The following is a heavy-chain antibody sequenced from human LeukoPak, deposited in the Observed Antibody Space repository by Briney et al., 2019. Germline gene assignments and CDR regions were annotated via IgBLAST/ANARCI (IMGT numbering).Heavy chain of an antibody. J-gene: IGHJ3*02. CDR2: VFYSGST. CDR1: GGSISSYY. D-gene: IGHD1-14*01. CDR3: ARDLTPGSDAFDI. Sequence: SETLSLTCTVSGGSISSYYWNWIRQPPGRGLEWLGYVFYSGSTNYNPSLKSRVIISIDTSKNQFSLKLSSVTAADTAMYYCARDLTPGSDAFDIWGQGTMVTVSS. V-gene: IGHV4-59*01.